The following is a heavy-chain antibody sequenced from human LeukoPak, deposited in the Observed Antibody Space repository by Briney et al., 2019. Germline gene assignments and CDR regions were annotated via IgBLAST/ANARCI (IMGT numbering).Heavy chain of an antibody. D-gene: IGHD1-26*01. CDR1: GFTFSNYP. J-gene: IGHJ4*02. CDR3: ARGSGSYLYYFDS. V-gene: IGHV3-30*04. Sequence: GGSLRLSCAASGFTFSNYPMHWVRQAPGKGLEWVALISYDGSNKYYADSVKGRFTISRDKSKNTLYLQMNSLRAEDTAVYYCARGSGSYLYYFDSWGQGTLVTVSS. CDR2: ISYDGSNK.